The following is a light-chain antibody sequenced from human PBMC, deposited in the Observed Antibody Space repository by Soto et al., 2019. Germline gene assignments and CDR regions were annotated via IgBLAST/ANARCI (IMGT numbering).Light chain of an antibody. Sequence: EIVLTQSPCTLSLSPGERATLSCRASQSVSSSYLAWYQQKPGQAPRPLIYGASSRAIGIPDRFSGSGSVTHFTLTISRPEPEDFAVYYCQQYGSFTWTFGQGTKVEIK. J-gene: IGKJ1*01. V-gene: IGKV3-20*01. CDR1: QSVSSSY. CDR3: QQYGSFTWT. CDR2: GAS.